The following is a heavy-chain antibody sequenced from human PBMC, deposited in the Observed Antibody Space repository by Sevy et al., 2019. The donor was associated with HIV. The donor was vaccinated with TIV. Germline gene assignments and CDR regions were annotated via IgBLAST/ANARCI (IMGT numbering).Heavy chain of an antibody. V-gene: IGHV1-2*02. CDR2: INPNSGGT. Sequence: ASVKVSCKASGFTFTGYYMHWVRQAPGQGLEWMGWINPNSGGTNYAQKFQGRVTMTRDTSITTAYMEVSRLTSDDTAVYYCARGQEYSSSWYVSWGQGTRVTVSS. CDR3: ARGQEYSSSWYVS. D-gene: IGHD6-13*01. J-gene: IGHJ5*01. CDR1: GFTFTGYY.